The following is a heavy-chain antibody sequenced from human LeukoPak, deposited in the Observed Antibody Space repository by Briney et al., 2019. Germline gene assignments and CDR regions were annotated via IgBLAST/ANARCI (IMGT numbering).Heavy chain of an antibody. CDR2: IYFSGST. Sequence: SETLSLTCTVSGGSISSSSYYWVWIRQPAGRGLEWLGSIYFSGSTYYNPSLKSRITISVDTSKNQFSLKLSSVTAADTAVYYCARTGSTVTMLYPFDHWGQGTLVTVSS. J-gene: IGHJ4*02. CDR3: ARTGSTVTMLYPFDH. V-gene: IGHV4-39*07. D-gene: IGHD4-17*01. CDR1: GGSISSSSYY.